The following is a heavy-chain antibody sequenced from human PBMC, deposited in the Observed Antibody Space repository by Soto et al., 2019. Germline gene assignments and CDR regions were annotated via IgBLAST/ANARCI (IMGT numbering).Heavy chain of an antibody. D-gene: IGHD3-3*01. CDR2: INPSGGST. J-gene: IGHJ4*02. V-gene: IGHV1-46*01. CDR1: GYTFTSYY. Sequence: ASVKVSCKASGYTFTSYYMHWVRQAPGQGLEWMGIINPSGGSTSYAQKFQGRVTMTRDTSTSTVYMELSSLRSEDTSVYYCARDEDHQFFDFWSGYLDWGQGTLVTVSS. CDR3: ARDEDHQFFDFWSGYLD.